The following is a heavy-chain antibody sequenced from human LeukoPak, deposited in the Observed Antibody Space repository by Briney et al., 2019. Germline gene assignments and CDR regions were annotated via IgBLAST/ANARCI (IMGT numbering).Heavy chain of an antibody. CDR2: ISAYNGNT. J-gene: IGHJ4*02. Sequence: ASVKVSCKASGYTFNRHGISWARLAPGQGLEWMGWISAYNGNTNYAQNLQGRVTMTTDTSTSTAYMELRSLRSDDTAVYYCARDPTTYYYDSSGYYYDYWGQGTLVTVSS. V-gene: IGHV1-18*01. CDR3: ARDPTTYYYDSSGYYYDY. D-gene: IGHD3-22*01. CDR1: GYTFNRHG.